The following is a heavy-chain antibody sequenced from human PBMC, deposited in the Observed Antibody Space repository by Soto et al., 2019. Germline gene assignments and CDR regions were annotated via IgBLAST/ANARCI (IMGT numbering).Heavy chain of an antibody. V-gene: IGHV3-30-3*01. CDR3: ARASGYDKWDTLNY. CDR1: GFTFRSYA. D-gene: IGHD5-12*01. CDR2: VSYDGGNE. Sequence: QVQLVESGGGVVQPGRSLRLSCTASGFTFRSYAMHWVRQAPGKGLEWVASVSYDGGNEHYADSVKGRFTISRDNSKNPLSLQMHSLRVEDTAVFYCARASGYDKWDTLNYWGQGTQVTVSS. J-gene: IGHJ4*02.